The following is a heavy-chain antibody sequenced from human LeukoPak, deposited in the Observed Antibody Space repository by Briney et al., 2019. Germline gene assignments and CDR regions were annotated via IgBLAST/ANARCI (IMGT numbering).Heavy chain of an antibody. D-gene: IGHD3-22*01. CDR1: GFTFSSYA. CDR2: ISYDGSNK. V-gene: IGHV3-30-3*01. J-gene: IGHJ4*02. CDR3: ARGEKDYYDSSGYYSFFLDY. Sequence: GGSLRLSCAASGFTFSSYAMHWVRQAPGKGLEWVAVISYDGSNKYYADSVKGRFTISRDNSKNTLYLQMNSLRAEDTAVYYCARGEKDYYDSSGYYSFFLDYWGQGTLVTVSS.